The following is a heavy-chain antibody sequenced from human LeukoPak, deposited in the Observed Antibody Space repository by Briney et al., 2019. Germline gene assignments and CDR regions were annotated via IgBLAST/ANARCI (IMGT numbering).Heavy chain of an antibody. CDR2: INHDGSNT. CDR1: GFTFTPFW. J-gene: IGHJ4*02. V-gene: IGHV3-74*01. Sequence: HPGGSLRLSCGTSGFTFTPFWMHWVRQAPGKGLVWVSRINHDGSNTNYADSVKGRFTISRDNAKNTVYLQMNSLRAEDTAVYYCVRDRGYESSGYWQKYFDTWGQGTLVTVSS. CDR3: VRDRGYESSGYWQKYFDT. D-gene: IGHD3-22*01.